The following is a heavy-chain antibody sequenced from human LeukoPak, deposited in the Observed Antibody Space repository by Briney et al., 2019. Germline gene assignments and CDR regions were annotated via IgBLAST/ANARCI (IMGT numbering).Heavy chain of an antibody. CDR1: GGSISSYY. CDR2: IYTSGST. J-gene: IGHJ3*02. CDR3: ARDQGSITIFGVGYDAFDI. D-gene: IGHD3-3*01. Sequence: SETLSLTCTVSGGSISSYYWSWIRQPAGKGLEWIGRIYTSGSTNYNPSLKSRVTMSVDTSKNQFSLKLSSVTAADTAVYYCARDQGSITIFGVGYDAFDIWGQGTMVTVSS. V-gene: IGHV4-4*07.